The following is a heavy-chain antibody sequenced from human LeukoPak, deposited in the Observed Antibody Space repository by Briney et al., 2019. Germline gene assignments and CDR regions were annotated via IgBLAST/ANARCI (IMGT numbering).Heavy chain of an antibody. CDR3: ARLIQRGYSYGYWGLEGNWFDP. CDR1: GGSMINYY. D-gene: IGHD5-18*01. J-gene: IGHJ5*02. Sequence: SSETLSLTCTVSGGSMINYYWSWIRLTPGKGLEWIAYAYHTGHTHYNPSLKSRATISLDTSKNQVSLKVNSVTAADTAVYYCARLIQRGYSYGYWGLEGNWFDPWGQGTLVTVSS. V-gene: IGHV4-59*08. CDR2: AYHTGHT.